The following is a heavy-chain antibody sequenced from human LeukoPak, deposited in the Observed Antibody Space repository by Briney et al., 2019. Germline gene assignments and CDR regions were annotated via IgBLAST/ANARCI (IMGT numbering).Heavy chain of an antibody. D-gene: IGHD3-9*01. CDR1: GFTFSSYS. CDR3: ARDSSAGYYRVFDY. V-gene: IGHV3-21*01. J-gene: IGHJ4*02. CDR2: IISSSSSR. Sequence: GGSLRLSCAASGFTFSSYSMNWVRQAPGKGLEWVSSIISSSSSRYYADSVKGRFTISRDNAKNSLFLQMSSLRADDTAVYYCARDSSAGYYRVFDYWGQGTLVTVSS.